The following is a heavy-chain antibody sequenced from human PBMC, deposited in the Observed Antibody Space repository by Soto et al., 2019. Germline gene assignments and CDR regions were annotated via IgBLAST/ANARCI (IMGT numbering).Heavy chain of an antibody. CDR2: ISYDGSNK. V-gene: IGHV3-30-3*01. CDR1: GFTFSSYA. D-gene: IGHD6-6*01. Sequence: GGSLRLSCAASGFTFSSYAMHWVRQAPGKGLEWVAVISYDGSNKYYADSVKGRFTISRDNSKNTLYLQMNSLRAEDTAVYYCARDNEYSSPNPWFDPWGQGTLVTVSS. CDR3: ARDNEYSSPNPWFDP. J-gene: IGHJ5*02.